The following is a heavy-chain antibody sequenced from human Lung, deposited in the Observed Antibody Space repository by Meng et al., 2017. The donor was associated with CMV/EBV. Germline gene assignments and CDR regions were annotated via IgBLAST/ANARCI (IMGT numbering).Heavy chain of an antibody. Sequence: QWQLRGSGPDLVKPSATLSLTCAASGDSITNHNWWAWVRQPPGKGLEWIGEIPHRCSSAYNPSLKSRVSMSIDKSKNQFSLKLTSVTAADTAVYHCLRRSGGSVWGQGTLVTVSS. CDR3: LRRSGGSV. CDR2: IPHRCSS. V-gene: IGHV4-4*02. J-gene: IGHJ1*01. CDR1: GDSITNHNW. D-gene: IGHD3-10*01.